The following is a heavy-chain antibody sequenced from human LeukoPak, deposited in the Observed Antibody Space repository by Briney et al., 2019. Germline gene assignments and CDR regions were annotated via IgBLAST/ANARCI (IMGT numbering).Heavy chain of an antibody. J-gene: IGHJ5*02. Sequence: PSETLSLTCTVSGGSISNYYWSWIRQPPGKGLEWIGYIFYSGSTNYNPSLNSRATISGDTSKNQFSLKLSSVTAADTAVYYCARHVGRYGFDPWGQGTLVTVSS. V-gene: IGHV4-59*08. CDR3: ARHVGRYGFDP. CDR2: IFYSGST. CDR1: GGSISNYY. D-gene: IGHD1-1*01.